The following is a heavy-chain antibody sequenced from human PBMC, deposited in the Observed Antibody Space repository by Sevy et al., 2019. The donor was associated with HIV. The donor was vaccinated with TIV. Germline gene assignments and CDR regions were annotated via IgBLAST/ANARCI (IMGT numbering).Heavy chain of an antibody. J-gene: IGHJ4*02. Sequence: GGSLGLSCAASGFTFITYGMSWVRQAPGKGLDWVSSITTGGDYFHYADSVKGRFTVSRDKAKNSLFLQMNSLRAEDTGVYYCARDAAESISSVDLPDLDYWGQGALVTVSS. D-gene: IGHD6-6*01. CDR1: GFTFITYG. CDR2: ITTGGDYF. V-gene: IGHV3-21*01. CDR3: ARDAAESISSVDLPDLDY.